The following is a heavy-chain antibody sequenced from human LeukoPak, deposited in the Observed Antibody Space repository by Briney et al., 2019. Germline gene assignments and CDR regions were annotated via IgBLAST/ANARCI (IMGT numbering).Heavy chain of an antibody. Sequence: ASVKVSCKASGYTFTSYGISWVRQAPGQGLEWMGWISAYNGNTNYAQKLQGRVTMTTDTSTGTAYMELRGLRSDDTAVYYCAASSGWSHFDYWGQGTLVTVSS. CDR3: AASSGWSHFDY. V-gene: IGHV1-18*01. J-gene: IGHJ4*02. D-gene: IGHD6-19*01. CDR2: ISAYNGNT. CDR1: GYTFTSYG.